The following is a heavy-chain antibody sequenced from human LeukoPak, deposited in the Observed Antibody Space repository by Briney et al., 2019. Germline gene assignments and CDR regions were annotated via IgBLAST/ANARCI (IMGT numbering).Heavy chain of an antibody. CDR1: GFTFDDYG. CDR2: INWNGGST. Sequence: GGSLKLSRAASGFTFDDYGMSWVRQAPGKGLEWVSGINWNGGSTGYADSVKGRFTISRDNAKNSLYLQMNSLRAEDTALYYCARGAAGQRGFDYWGQGTLVTVSS. V-gene: IGHV3-20*04. CDR3: ARGAAGQRGFDY. D-gene: IGHD4/OR15-4a*01. J-gene: IGHJ4*02.